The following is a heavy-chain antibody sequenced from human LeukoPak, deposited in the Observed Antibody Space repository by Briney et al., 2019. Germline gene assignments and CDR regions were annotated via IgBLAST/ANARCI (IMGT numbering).Heavy chain of an antibody. CDR2: IIPIFGTA. J-gene: IGHJ6*03. V-gene: IGHV1-69*06. CDR1: GGTFSSYA. D-gene: IGHD5-12*01. CDR3: ARDIVATQKAAPAAHGGYYYYMDV. Sequence: GASVKVSCKASGGTFSSYAISWVRQAPGQGLEWMGGIIPIFGTANYAQKFQGRVTITADKSTSTAYMELSSLRSEDTAVYYCARDIVATQKAAPAAHGGYYYYMDVWGKGTTVTVSS.